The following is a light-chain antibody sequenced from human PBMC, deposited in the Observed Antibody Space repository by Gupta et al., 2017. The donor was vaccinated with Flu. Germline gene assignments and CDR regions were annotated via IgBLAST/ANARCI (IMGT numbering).Light chain of an antibody. J-gene: IGLJ1*01. CDR1: SSDVGSYNL. CDR2: EVR. Sequence: QSALTQPASVSGSPGQSITISCTGTSSDVGSYNLVSWYQQHPGKAQKLMIDEVRKRPSGVSKRFAGAKACNKAYLNISGLQAEDEAEEAGGSYEGSRPLVEVVGTGTKVTVL. CDR3: GSYEGSRPLVEV. V-gene: IGLV2-23*02.